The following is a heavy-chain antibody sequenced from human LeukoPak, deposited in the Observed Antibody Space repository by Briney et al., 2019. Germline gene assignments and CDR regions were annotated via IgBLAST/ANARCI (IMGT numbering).Heavy chain of an antibody. D-gene: IGHD6-6*01. CDR1: GFSFSSHG. J-gene: IGHJ4*02. V-gene: IGHV3-9*03. CDR2: ISWNSGSI. Sequence: GGTLRLSCAASGFSFSSHGMSWVRQAPGKGLEWVSGISWNSGSIGYADSVKGRFTISRDNAKNSLYLQMNSLRAEDMALYYCARSYSSSPGHFDYWGQGTLVTVSS. CDR3: ARSYSSSPGHFDY.